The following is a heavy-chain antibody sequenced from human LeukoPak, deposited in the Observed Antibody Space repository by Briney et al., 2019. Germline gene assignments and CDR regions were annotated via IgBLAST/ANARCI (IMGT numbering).Heavy chain of an antibody. V-gene: IGHV1-46*01. D-gene: IGHD2-15*01. J-gene: IGHJ3*02. CDR2: INPSGGST. Sequence: ASVKVSCKASGYTFTSYYMHWVRQAPGQGLEWMGIINPSGGSTSYAQKFQGRVTMTRDMSTSTVYMELSSLRPEDTAVYYCARDGGRSLTSGGNDAFDIWGQGTMVTVSS. CDR3: ARDGGRSLTSGGNDAFDI. CDR1: GYTFTSYY.